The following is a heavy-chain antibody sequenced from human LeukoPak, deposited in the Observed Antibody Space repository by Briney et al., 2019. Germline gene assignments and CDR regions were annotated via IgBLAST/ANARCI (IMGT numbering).Heavy chain of an antibody. Sequence: GGSLRLSCAASGFTFSSYEMNWVRQAPGKGLEWVSYISSSGSTIYYADSVKGRFTISRDNSKNTLYLQMNSLRAEDTAVYYCARGPSVATFDYWGQGTLVTVSS. D-gene: IGHD3-16*01. CDR2: ISSSGSTI. CDR3: ARGPSVATFDY. V-gene: IGHV3-48*03. CDR1: GFTFSSYE. J-gene: IGHJ4*02.